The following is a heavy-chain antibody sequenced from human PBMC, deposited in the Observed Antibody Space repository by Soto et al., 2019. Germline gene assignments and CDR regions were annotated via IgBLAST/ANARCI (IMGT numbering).Heavy chain of an antibody. D-gene: IGHD1-1*01. CDR1: GGTLNGYY. CDR3: AGGTLTATTATDY. CDR2: IDQSRGT. J-gene: IGHJ4*02. Sequence: QVQLQQWGAGLLKTSETLSLTCAVYGGTLNGYYWRWIRQPPGKGLEWIGEIDQSRGTNYNPSLKSRVSISLDTSNNRFSLKLRSVAAADSAVYYCAGGTLTATTATDYWGQGSLVTVSS. V-gene: IGHV4-34*01.